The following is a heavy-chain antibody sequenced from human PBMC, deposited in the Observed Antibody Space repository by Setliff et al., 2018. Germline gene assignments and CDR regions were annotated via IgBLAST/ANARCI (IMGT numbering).Heavy chain of an antibody. Sequence: ASVKVSCKASGYTFTSYAMHWVRQAPGQRLEWMGWINAGNGNTKYSQKFQGRVTITRDTSASTAYMELSSLRSEDTAVYYCARGYCSSTSCSTPRDFDYWGQGTLVTAPQ. D-gene: IGHD2-2*02. CDR3: ARGYCSSTSCSTPRDFDY. CDR2: INAGNGNT. V-gene: IGHV1-3*01. CDR1: GYTFTSYA. J-gene: IGHJ4*02.